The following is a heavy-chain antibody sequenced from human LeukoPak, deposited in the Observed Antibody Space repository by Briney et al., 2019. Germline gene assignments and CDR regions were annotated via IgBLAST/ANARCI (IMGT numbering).Heavy chain of an antibody. V-gene: IGHV3-30*03. CDR2: ISYEGSNK. CDR3: ARTQQQLVPARFTYYMDV. Sequence: TGGSLRLSCAASKFVFSSYGMHWVRQAPGKGLEWVAVISYEGSNKYYADSVKGRFTISRDNSKNTLYLQMNSLRAEDTAVYYCARTQQQLVPARFTYYMDVWGKGTTVTVSS. D-gene: IGHD6-13*01. CDR1: KFVFSSYG. J-gene: IGHJ6*03.